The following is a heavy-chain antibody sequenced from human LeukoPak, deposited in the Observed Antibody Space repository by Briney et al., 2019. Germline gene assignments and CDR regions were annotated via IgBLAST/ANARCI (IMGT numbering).Heavy chain of an antibody. J-gene: IGHJ4*02. V-gene: IGHV3-23*01. Sequence: GGSLRLSCAASGFTFSSFAMSWVRQAPGKGLEWVSTISGSGGSTYYADSVKGRFTISRDNSKSTLYLQMNSLRAEDTAEYYCARSAVGTSCCTAVDYWGQGTLVTVSS. CDR1: GFTFSSFA. CDR3: ARSAVGTSCCTAVDY. D-gene: IGHD1-26*01. CDR2: ISGSGGST.